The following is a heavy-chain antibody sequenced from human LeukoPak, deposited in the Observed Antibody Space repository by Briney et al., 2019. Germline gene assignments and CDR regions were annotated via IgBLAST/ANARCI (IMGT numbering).Heavy chain of an antibody. J-gene: IGHJ3*02. CDR3: ACLTTADAFDI. CDR2: IYSSGST. Sequence: SETLSLTCTVSGVSISNYYWSWIRQPPGKGLEWIGYIYSSGSTNYNPSLKSRVTISVDTSKNQFSLKLSSVTAADTAVYYCACLTTADAFDIWGQGTMVTVSS. CDR1: GVSISNYY. V-gene: IGHV4-59*01. D-gene: IGHD3-22*01.